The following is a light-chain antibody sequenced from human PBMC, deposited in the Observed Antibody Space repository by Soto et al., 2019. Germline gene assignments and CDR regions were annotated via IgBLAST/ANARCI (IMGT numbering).Light chain of an antibody. CDR3: QQYNDWPMYT. Sequence: EIEMTQSPAILSVSPGERATLSCRASQSIASSLAWYQQQPGQPPRFLIYGASTRASGVPDRFSGSGSGTDFTLTISNLQPEDFAVYYCQQYNDWPMYTFGQGTKLEIK. CDR1: QSIASS. J-gene: IGKJ2*01. V-gene: IGKV3D-15*01. CDR2: GAS.